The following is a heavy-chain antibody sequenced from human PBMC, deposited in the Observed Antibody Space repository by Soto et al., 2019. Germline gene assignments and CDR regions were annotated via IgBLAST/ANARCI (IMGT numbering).Heavy chain of an antibody. Sequence: ASVKVSCKVSGYTLTELSMHWVRQAPGKGLEWMGGFDPEDGETIYAQKFQGRVNMTEDTSTDTAYMELSSLRSEDTAVYYCATASTLVTTVTTSHYYYGMDVWGQGTTVTVSS. D-gene: IGHD4-17*01. CDR3: ATASTLVTTVTTSHYYYGMDV. CDR1: GYTLTELS. J-gene: IGHJ6*02. V-gene: IGHV1-24*01. CDR2: FDPEDGET.